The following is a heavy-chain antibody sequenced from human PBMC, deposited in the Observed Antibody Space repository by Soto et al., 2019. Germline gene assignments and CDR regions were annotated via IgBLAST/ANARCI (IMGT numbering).Heavy chain of an antibody. D-gene: IGHD2-2*01. J-gene: IGHJ4*02. V-gene: IGHV3-30-3*01. CDR3: ARSHIVVVPAAIPGGDY. Sequence: QVQLVESGGGVVQPGRSLRLSCAASGFTFSSYAMHWVRQAPGKGLEWVAVISYDGSNKYYADSVKGRFTISRDNSKNTLYLQMNGLRAEDTAVYYCARSHIVVVPAAIPGGDYWGQGTLVTVSS. CDR1: GFTFSSYA. CDR2: ISYDGSNK.